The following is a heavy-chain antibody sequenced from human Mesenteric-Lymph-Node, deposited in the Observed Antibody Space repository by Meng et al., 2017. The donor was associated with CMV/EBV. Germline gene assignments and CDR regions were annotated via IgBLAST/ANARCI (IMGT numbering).Heavy chain of an antibody. V-gene: IGHV4-34*01. J-gene: IGHJ4*02. Sequence: QVQLQQWGAGLWKPSETLSLTCAVYGWSVSGYYWSLSRQPPGKGLEWIGEINHSGVPNYNPSLKSRVTISLDSSKNQFSLKLSSVTAEDTAVYYCARGSDIPVNNYWGQGTLVTVSS. CDR2: INHSGVP. CDR1: GWSVSGYY. D-gene: IGHD2-15*01. CDR3: ARGSDIPVNNY.